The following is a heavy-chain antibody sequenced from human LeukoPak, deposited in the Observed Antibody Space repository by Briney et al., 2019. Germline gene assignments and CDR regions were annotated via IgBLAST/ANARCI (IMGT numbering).Heavy chain of an antibody. J-gene: IGHJ4*02. V-gene: IGHV1-18*01. CDR1: GYTFTTYG. D-gene: IGHD5-18*01. CDR2: ISTYNGNT. CDR3: ARDRMDTGTYFDY. Sequence: SVQFSCKSSGYTFTTYGITWVRQAPGQGLEWMGWISTYNGNTNHAQKLQGRVTMTTDTSTSTAYMELRSLRSDDTAMYYCARDRMDTGTYFDYWGQGTLVSVSS.